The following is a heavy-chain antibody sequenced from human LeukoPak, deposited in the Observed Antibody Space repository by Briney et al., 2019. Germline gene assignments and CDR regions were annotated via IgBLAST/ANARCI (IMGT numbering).Heavy chain of an antibody. D-gene: IGHD3-10*01. V-gene: IGHV1-8*01. CDR1: GCAFTSYD. J-gene: IGHJ4*02. CDR3: ARGYGSGRRNRKYYFDY. Sequence: ASVKVSCKASGCAFTSYDINWVRQATGQGLEWMGWMNPNSGNTGYAQKFQGRVTMTRNTSISTAYMELSSLRSEDTAVYYCARGYGSGRRNRKYYFDYWGQGTLVTVSS. CDR2: MNPNSGNT.